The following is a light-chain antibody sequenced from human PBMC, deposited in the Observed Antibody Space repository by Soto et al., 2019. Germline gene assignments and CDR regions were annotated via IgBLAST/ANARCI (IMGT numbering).Light chain of an antibody. CDR3: QQLTDWPPQWT. Sequence: IVLTQSPSTLYLSQGERATLSCTASQSVTSDYLAWYQQKPGQAPRLLIHGASSRATGIPDRFSGSGSGTDFTLTISSLEPEDFAGYYCQQLTDWPPQWTSAQPANVDI. V-gene: IGKV3D-20*02. J-gene: IGKJ1*01. CDR1: QSVTSDY. CDR2: GAS.